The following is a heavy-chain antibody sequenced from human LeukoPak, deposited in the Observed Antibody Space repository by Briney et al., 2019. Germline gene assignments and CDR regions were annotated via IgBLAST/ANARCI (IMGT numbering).Heavy chain of an antibody. Sequence: GGSLRLSCAGSGFSVSNYYMSWVRQAPGKGLEWVSLIRDSGETFYADSVKGRFTISRDNSKNTMYLQMNRLSVEDTAVYFCARDRAVTQDWVEFDPWGQGTLVTVSS. D-gene: IGHD4-17*01. J-gene: IGHJ5*02. CDR1: GFSVSNYY. CDR2: IRDSGET. CDR3: ARDRAVTQDWVEFDP. V-gene: IGHV3-66*03.